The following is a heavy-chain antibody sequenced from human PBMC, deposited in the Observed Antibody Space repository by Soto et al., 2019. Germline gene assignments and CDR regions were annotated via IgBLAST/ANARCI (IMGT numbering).Heavy chain of an antibody. CDR2: ISYDGSNK. Sequence: QVQLVESGGGVVQPGRSLRLSCAASGFTFSSYGMHWVRQAPGKGLEWVAVISYDGSNKYYADSVKGRFTISRDNSKNTLYLQMNSLRAEDTAVYYCAKDQYGCSSTSCYASKYYGMDVWGQGTTVTVSS. V-gene: IGHV3-30*18. D-gene: IGHD2-2*01. J-gene: IGHJ6*02. CDR3: AKDQYGCSSTSCYASKYYGMDV. CDR1: GFTFSSYG.